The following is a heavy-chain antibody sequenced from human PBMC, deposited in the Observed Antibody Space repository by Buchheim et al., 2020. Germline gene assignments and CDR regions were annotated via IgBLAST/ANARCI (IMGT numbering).Heavy chain of an antibody. J-gene: IGHJ6*02. V-gene: IGHV4-61*02. CDR3: ARGGPQSGSISYYYYYGMDV. D-gene: IGHD3-10*01. CDR1: GGSISSGSYY. Sequence: QVQLQESGPGLVKPSQTLSLTCTVSGGSISSGSYYWSWIRQPAGKGLEWIGRIYTSGSTNYNPSLKSRVTISVDTSKNQFSLKLSSVTAADTAVYYCARGGPQSGSISYYYYYGMDVWGQGTT. CDR2: IYTSGST.